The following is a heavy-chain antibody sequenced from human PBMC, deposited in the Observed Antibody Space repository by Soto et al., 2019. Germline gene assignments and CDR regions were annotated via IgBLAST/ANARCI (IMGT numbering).Heavy chain of an antibody. Sequence: SETLSLTCTVSGGSISSGGYYWSWIRQHPGKGLEWIGYIYYSGSTYYNPSLKSRVTISVDTSKNQFSLKLSSVIAADTAVYYCARGTCSSTSCSWGTYYYYGMDVWGQGTTVTVSS. D-gene: IGHD2-2*01. CDR3: ARGTCSSTSCSWGTYYYYGMDV. J-gene: IGHJ6*02. CDR1: GGSISSGGYY. CDR2: IYYSGST. V-gene: IGHV4-31*03.